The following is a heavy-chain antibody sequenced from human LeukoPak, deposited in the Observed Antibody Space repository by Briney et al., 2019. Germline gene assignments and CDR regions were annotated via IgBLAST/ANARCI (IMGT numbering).Heavy chain of an antibody. CDR2: INHSGST. V-gene: IGHV4-34*01. Sequence: SETLSLTCAVYGGSFSGYYWSWIRQPPGKGLEWIGEINHSGSTNYNPSLKSRVTISIGTSKKQFSLKVNSVTAADTAVYYCARRSTPAGTDYWGQGTLVTVSS. J-gene: IGHJ4*02. CDR1: GGSFSGYY. D-gene: IGHD6-13*01. CDR3: ARRSTPAGTDY.